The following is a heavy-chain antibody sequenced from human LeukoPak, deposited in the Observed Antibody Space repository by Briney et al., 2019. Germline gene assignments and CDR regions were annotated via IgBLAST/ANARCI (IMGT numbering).Heavy chain of an antibody. Sequence: GDSLTLFCAASGFNFSTYTMNWVRQAPGKGLEWVSSISSSGYYIYYADSVKGRFTISRDNAKNSLYLQMNTLRAEDTAVYYCARGYCTNANCYVHKNDYWGHGTLVTVSS. CDR1: GFNFSTYT. J-gene: IGHJ4*01. CDR2: ISSSGYYI. CDR3: ARGYCTNANCYVHKNDY. D-gene: IGHD2-2*01. V-gene: IGHV3-21*01.